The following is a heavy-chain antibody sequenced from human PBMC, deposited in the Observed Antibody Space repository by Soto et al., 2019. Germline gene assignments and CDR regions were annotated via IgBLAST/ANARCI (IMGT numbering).Heavy chain of an antibody. CDR1: GGSISSYY. J-gene: IGHJ4*02. V-gene: IGHV4-59*01. Sequence: NPSETLSLTCTVSGGSISSYYWSWIRQPPGKGLEWIGYIYYSGSTNYNPSLKSRVTISVDTSKNQFSLKLSSVTAADTAVYYCARGGQNCGGDCFNFDYWGQGTLVTVSS. CDR2: IYYSGST. D-gene: IGHD2-21*02. CDR3: ARGGQNCGGDCFNFDY.